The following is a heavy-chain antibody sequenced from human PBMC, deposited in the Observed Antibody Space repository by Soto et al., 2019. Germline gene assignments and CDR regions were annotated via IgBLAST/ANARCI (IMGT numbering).Heavy chain of an antibody. CDR1: GYTFSGYY. Sequence: QVQLVQSGAEVKKPGASVKVSCKASGYTFSGYYIHWVRQAPGQGLESMGYINPNSGGTNSAQKFQGRVTMTRDTSISTAFMELSRLRSDDTAVYYCSVTGVSEVDYWGQGTLVTVSS. D-gene: IGHD3-9*01. J-gene: IGHJ4*02. CDR3: SVTGVSEVDY. CDR2: INPNSGGT. V-gene: IGHV1-2*02.